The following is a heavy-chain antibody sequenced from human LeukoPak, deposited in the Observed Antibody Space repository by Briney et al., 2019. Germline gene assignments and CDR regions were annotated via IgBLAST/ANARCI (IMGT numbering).Heavy chain of an antibody. Sequence: ASVKVSCKASGYTFTSYDFNWVRQATGQRPEWMGWMSPNSGDTGYAQKFQDRVTMTRNTSVSTAYMELSSLRSDDTAVYYCARGPPNWGYDYWGPGTLVTVSS. D-gene: IGHD7-27*01. J-gene: IGHJ4*02. CDR2: MSPNSGDT. CDR1: GYTFTSYD. CDR3: ARGPPNWGYDY. V-gene: IGHV1-8*01.